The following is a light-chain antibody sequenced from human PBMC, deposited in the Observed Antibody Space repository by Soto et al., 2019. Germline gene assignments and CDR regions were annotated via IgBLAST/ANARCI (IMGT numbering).Light chain of an antibody. CDR3: QQSYSTPG. J-gene: IGKJ3*01. CDR2: AAS. CDR1: QSISSY. Sequence: DIQMTQSPSSLSASVGDRVTIICRASQSISSYLNWYQQKPGKAPKLLIYAASSLQSGVPSRFSGSGSGTDFTLTISSLQPEDFATYYCQQSYSTPGFGPGTKVDIK. V-gene: IGKV1-39*01.